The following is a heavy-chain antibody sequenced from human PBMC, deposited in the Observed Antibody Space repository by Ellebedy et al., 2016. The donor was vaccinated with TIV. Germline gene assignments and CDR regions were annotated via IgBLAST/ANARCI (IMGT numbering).Heavy chain of an antibody. J-gene: IGHJ4*02. CDR2: ITKTGYTK. CDR1: GFTFSDYY. CDR3: ARELGVGYSYGH. V-gene: IGHV3-11*01. Sequence: PGGSLRLSCAASGFTFSDYYMSWIRQAPGKGLEWLSHITKTGYTKYYADSVKGRFTISRDNAKNSVYLQMDSLRAEDTAVYYCARELGVGYSYGHWGQGTLVTVSS. D-gene: IGHD5-18*01.